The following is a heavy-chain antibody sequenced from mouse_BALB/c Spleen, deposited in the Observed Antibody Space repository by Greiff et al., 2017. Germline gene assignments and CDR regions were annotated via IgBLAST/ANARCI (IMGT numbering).Heavy chain of an antibody. D-gene: IGHD3-2*01. V-gene: IGHV8-12*01. CDR1: GFSLSTSGMG. CDR3: ARNGDSSGSYAMDY. J-gene: IGHJ4*01. CDR2: IYWDDDK. Sequence: QVTLKVSGPGILQPSQTLSLTCSFSGFSLSTSGMGVSWIRQPSGKGLEWLAHIYWDDDKRYNPSLKSRLTISKDTSGNQVFLKITSVDTADTATYYCARNGDSSGSYAMDYWGQGTSVTVSS.